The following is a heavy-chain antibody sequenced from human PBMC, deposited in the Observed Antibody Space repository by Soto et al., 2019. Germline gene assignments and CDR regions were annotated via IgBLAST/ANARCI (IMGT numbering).Heavy chain of an antibody. CDR3: AKVPGRFDGMDV. D-gene: IGHD3-3*01. Sequence: HPGGSLRLSCAASGFTFSSYGMHWVRQAPGKGLEWVAVISYDGSNKYYADSVKGRFTISRDNSKNTLYLQMNSLRAEDTAVYYCAKVPGRFDGMDVWGQGTTVTVSS. V-gene: IGHV3-30*18. CDR1: GFTFSSYG. CDR2: ISYDGSNK. J-gene: IGHJ6*02.